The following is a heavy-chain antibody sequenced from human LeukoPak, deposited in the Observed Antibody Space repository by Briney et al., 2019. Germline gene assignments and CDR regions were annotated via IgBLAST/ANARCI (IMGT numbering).Heavy chain of an antibody. CDR1: GGSISSYY. V-gene: IGHV4-59*08. D-gene: IGHD6-19*01. CDR2: MSYSGNT. J-gene: IGHJ4*02. CDR3: ARGVGEYTSGWYDY. Sequence: SETLSLTCTVSGGSISSYYWSWIRQPPGKGLEWIGYMSYSGNTNYNPSLKSRVTISVDTSKNQFSLKLSSVTAADTAVYYCARGVGEYTSGWYDYWGQGTLVTVSS.